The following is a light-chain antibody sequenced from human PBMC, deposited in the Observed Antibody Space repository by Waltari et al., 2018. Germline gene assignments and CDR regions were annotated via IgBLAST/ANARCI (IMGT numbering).Light chain of an antibody. CDR2: RAS. CDR3: QQYDSFSPVT. CDR1: QSIGTY. J-gene: IGKJ1*01. Sequence: DIQMTQSPSTLSASVGDRVSITCRASQSIGTYLAWYQQKPGQAPKLLIYRASTLESGVPFRFSGSGSGTEFTLTISSLQPDDFATYYCQQYDSFSPVTFGQGTRVDIK. V-gene: IGKV1-5*03.